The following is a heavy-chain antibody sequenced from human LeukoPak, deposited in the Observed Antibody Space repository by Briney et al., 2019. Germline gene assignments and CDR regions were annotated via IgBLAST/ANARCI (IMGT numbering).Heavy chain of an antibody. CDR2: IVVGSGNT. D-gene: IGHD1-1*01. V-gene: IGHV1-58*02. CDR1: GFTFTSSA. J-gene: IGHJ5*02. Sequence: SVKVSCKASGFTFTSSAMQWVRQARGQRLEWIGWIVVGSGNTNYAQKFQERVTITRDMSTSTAYMELSSLRSEDTAVYYCAASHGRPTGTTIMVDNWFDPWGQGTLVTVSS. CDR3: AASHGRPTGTTIMVDNWFDP.